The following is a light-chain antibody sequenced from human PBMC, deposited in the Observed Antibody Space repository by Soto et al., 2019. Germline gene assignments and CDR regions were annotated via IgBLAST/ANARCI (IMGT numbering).Light chain of an antibody. CDR1: QRLSSN. Sequence: EIVMTQSPATLSVSPGERATLSCRASQRLSSNLAWYQQKPGQAPRLLIYGVSIRATGVPARFSGSGSGTEFTLTISSLQSEDSAVYYCQQYKNWLALTFGGGTKVEIK. V-gene: IGKV3-15*01. CDR3: QQYKNWLALT. J-gene: IGKJ4*01. CDR2: GVS.